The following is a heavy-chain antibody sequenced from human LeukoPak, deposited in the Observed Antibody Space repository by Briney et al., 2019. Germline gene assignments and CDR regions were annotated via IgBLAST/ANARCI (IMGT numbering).Heavy chain of an antibody. J-gene: IGHJ4*02. CDR1: SGSINSYY. D-gene: IGHD3-16*02. V-gene: IGHV4-4*07. Sequence: SETLSLTCTVSSGSINSYYWGWVRQPAGRGLEWIGRIYTTGNTNYNPSLKSRLTMPVDTSKRQFSLNLRSVTAADTAIYYCARQGYTASHYFLDYWSQGTLVTVSS. CDR3: ARQGYTASHYFLDY. CDR2: IYTTGNT.